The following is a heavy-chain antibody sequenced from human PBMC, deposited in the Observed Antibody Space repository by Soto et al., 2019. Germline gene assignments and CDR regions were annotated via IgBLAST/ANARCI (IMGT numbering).Heavy chain of an antibody. D-gene: IGHD3-3*01. J-gene: IGHJ6*02. V-gene: IGHV1-2*02. CDR1: GYTFTGYY. CDR3: ARDRSMGTRFLYRPYYYYGMDV. Sequence: QVQLVQSGAELKKPGASVKVSCKASGYTFTGYYMHWVRQAPGQGLELMGWINPNSGGTNYAQKFLGRVTMSRDTSIPTAYMELSRLRPDDTAVYYCARDRSMGTRFLYRPYYYYGMDVWGQGTTVTVSS. CDR2: INPNSGGT.